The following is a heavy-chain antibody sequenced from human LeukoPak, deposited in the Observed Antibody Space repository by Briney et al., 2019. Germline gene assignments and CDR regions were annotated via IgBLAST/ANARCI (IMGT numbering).Heavy chain of an antibody. Sequence: SETLSLTYAVYGGSFSGYYWSWIRQPPGKGLEWIVEINHSGSTNYNPSLKSRGTISVDTYTTQFSLKLSSVTAADTAVYYCASQTTGSTGAFDIWGQGTMVTVSS. D-gene: IGHD1-14*01. CDR3: ASQTTGSTGAFDI. CDR1: GGSFSGYY. J-gene: IGHJ3*02. V-gene: IGHV4-34*01. CDR2: INHSGST.